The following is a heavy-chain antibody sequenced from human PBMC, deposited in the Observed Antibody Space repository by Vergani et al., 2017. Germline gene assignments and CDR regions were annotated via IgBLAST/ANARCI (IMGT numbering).Heavy chain of an antibody. D-gene: IGHD3-10*01. J-gene: IGHJ4*02. Sequence: QVQLQESGPGLLKPSDTLSLTCTVSGGSISSYYWSWIRQPPGKGLEWIGYIYYSGSTNYNPSLKSRVTISVDTSKNQFSLKLSSVTAADTAVYYCARDSTGVRGVYDYWGQGTLVTVSS. CDR1: GGSISSYY. CDR3: ARDSTGVRGVYDY. V-gene: IGHV4-59*01. CDR2: IYYSGST.